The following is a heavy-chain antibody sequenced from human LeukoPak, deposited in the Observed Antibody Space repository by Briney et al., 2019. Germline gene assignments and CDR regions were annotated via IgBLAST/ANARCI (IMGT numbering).Heavy chain of an antibody. Sequence: PGGSLRLSCAAPGFTFSSYSMNWVRQAPGKGLEWVSYISSSSSTIYYADSVKGRFTISRDNAKNSLYLQMNSLRAEDTAVYYCARGFWSGYYLDAFDIWGQGTMVTVSS. CDR3: ARGFWSGYYLDAFDI. D-gene: IGHD3-3*01. V-gene: IGHV3-48*01. CDR2: ISSSSSTI. CDR1: GFTFSSYS. J-gene: IGHJ3*02.